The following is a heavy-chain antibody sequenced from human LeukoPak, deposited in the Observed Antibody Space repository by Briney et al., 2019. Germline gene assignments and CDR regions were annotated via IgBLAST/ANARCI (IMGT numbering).Heavy chain of an antibody. Sequence: ASVKVSCKASGGTFSSYAISWVRQAPGQGLEWMGWINPNSGGTNYAQKFQGRVTMTRDTSISTAYMELSRLRSDDTAVYYCARDTGRVEYSSSWHFDYWGQGTLVTVSS. CDR1: GGTFSSYA. CDR2: INPNSGGT. D-gene: IGHD6-13*01. V-gene: IGHV1-2*02. J-gene: IGHJ4*02. CDR3: ARDTGRVEYSSSWHFDY.